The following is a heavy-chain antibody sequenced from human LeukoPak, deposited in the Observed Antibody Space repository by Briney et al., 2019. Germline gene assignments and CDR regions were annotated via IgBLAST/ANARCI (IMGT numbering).Heavy chain of an antibody. Sequence: ASVKVSCKASGGTFISYAISWVRQAPGQGLEWMGGIIPNFGTANYAQKFQGRVTITADESTSTAYMELSSLRSEDTAVYYCARNLRRTPGITMIVLDPLYYYYGMDVWGQGTTVTVSS. CDR2: IIPNFGTA. CDR3: ARNLRRTPGITMIVLDPLYYYYGMDV. J-gene: IGHJ6*02. V-gene: IGHV1-69*13. D-gene: IGHD3-22*01. CDR1: GGTFISYA.